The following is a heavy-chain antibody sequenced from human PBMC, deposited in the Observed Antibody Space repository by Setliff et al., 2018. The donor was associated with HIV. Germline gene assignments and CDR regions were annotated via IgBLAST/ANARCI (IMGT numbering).Heavy chain of an antibody. J-gene: IGHJ6*03. CDR2: LYYTGIP. V-gene: IGHV4-39*07. Sequence: PSETLSLTCTVSGGSIGSSSYYWGWIRQPPGKGLEWIGSLYYTGIPYYNPSLKSRVTISADSSTTQFSLKLISVTAADMAVYYCASGDCMDVWGKGITVTVSS. CDR3: ASGDCMDV. CDR1: GGSIGSSSYY. D-gene: IGHD7-27*01.